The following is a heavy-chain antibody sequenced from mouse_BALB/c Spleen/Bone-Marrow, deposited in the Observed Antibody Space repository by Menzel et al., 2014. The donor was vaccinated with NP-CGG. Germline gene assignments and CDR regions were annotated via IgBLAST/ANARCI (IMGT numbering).Heavy chain of an antibody. CDR1: GFTFTDYY. V-gene: IGHV7-3*02. Sequence: EVKLVESGGGLVQPGGSLRLSCATSGFTFTDYYMSWVRQPPGKALEWLGLIRNKANGYTTEYSASVKGRFTISRDNSQSILYLQMNTLRAEDSATYYCARDRRYDLAWFAYWGQGTLVTVSA. CDR3: ARDRRYDLAWFAY. J-gene: IGHJ3*01. D-gene: IGHD2-14*01. CDR2: IRNKANGYTT.